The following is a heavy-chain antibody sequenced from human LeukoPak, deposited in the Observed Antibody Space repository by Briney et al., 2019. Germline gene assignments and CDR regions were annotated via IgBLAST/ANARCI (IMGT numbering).Heavy chain of an antibody. CDR1: GFTLSSFW. D-gene: IGHD5-12*01. Sequence: RPGGSLRLSCAASGFTLSSFWMTWVRQAPGKGLEWVANINQDGSEKYYVDSVKGRFTISRDNAKNSVYLQMNSLRAEDTAVYYCARDGGVSGYDLLDYWGQGTLVTVSS. V-gene: IGHV3-7*01. CDR3: ARDGGVSGYDLLDY. J-gene: IGHJ4*02. CDR2: INQDGSEK.